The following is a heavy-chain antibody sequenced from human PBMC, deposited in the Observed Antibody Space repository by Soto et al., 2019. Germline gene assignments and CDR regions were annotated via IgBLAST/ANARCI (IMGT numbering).Heavy chain of an antibody. J-gene: IGHJ6*03. V-gene: IGHV3-33*01. CDR2: IWYEGNNK. CDR3: ARDNLDHAYYMDG. Sequence: QVHLEESGGGEGQPGRSLRLACAASGFSFRTYGMHWVRQAPGKGLEWVAIIWYEGNNKYYADSVKGRFTISIDNSKNTLDLQMNSLRVEDTAVYYCARDNLDHAYYMDGCGKGTAVTVSS. CDR1: GFSFRTYG. D-gene: IGHD1-1*01.